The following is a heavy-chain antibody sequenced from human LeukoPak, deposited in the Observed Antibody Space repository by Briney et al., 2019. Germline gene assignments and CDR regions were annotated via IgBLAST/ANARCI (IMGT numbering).Heavy chain of an antibody. Sequence: ASVKVSCKASGYTFTGYYMHWVRQAPGQGLEWMGWINPNSGGTNYAQKFQGRVTMTRDTSISTAYMELSRLRSDDTAVYYCARGPGYYDILTGYWPGAFDIWGQGTMVTVSS. CDR2: INPNSGGT. CDR1: GYTFTGYY. D-gene: IGHD3-9*01. CDR3: ARGPGYYDILTGYWPGAFDI. J-gene: IGHJ3*02. V-gene: IGHV1-2*02.